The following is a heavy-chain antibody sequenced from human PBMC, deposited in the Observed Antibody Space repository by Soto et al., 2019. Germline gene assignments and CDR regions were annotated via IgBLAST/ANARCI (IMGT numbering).Heavy chain of an antibody. J-gene: IGHJ4*02. D-gene: IGHD2-2*01. V-gene: IGHV3-23*01. CDR2: ISGSGGST. Sequence: GGSLRLSCAASGFTFSSYAMSWVRQAPGKGLEWVSAISGSGGSTYYADSVRGRFTISRDNSKNTLYLQMNSLRAEDTAVYYCAKGGVRCSSTSCYLPFPFDYWGQGTLVTVSS. CDR3: AKGGVRCSSTSCYLPFPFDY. CDR1: GFTFSSYA.